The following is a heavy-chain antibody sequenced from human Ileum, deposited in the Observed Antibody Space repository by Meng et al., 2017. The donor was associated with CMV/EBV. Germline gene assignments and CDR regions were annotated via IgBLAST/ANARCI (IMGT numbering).Heavy chain of an antibody. V-gene: IGHV3-72*01. J-gene: IGHJ4*01. CDR1: GFTFSDHY. Sequence: GESLKISCAASGFTFSDHYMDWVRQAPGKGLEWVGRTRNKANSYTTEYAASVKGRFTISRDDSKNSLYLQMNSLKTEDTAVYYCASSRQQWLVYWGQGKRVNGSS. CDR3: ASSRQQWLVY. CDR2: TRNKANSYTT. D-gene: IGHD6-19*01.